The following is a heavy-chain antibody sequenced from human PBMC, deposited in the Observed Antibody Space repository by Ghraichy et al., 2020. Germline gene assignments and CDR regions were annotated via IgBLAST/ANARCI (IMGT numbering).Heavy chain of an antibody. CDR1: GFTFSSNY. CDR3: ARVGDLNAFDI. CDR2: IYSGGST. J-gene: IGHJ3*02. Sequence: GGSLRLSCAASGFTFSSNYMSWVRQAPGKGLDWVSVIYSGGSTYYADSVKGRFTISRDNSKNTLYLQMNSLRAEDTAVYYCARVGDLNAFDIWGQGTMVTVSS. V-gene: IGHV3-53*01.